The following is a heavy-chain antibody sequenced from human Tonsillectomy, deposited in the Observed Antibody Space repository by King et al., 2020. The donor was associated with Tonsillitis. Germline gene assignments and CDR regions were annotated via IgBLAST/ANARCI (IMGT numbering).Heavy chain of an antibody. CDR3: ARDIAVAGAFDY. CDR1: GFTFSSYW. CDR2: IKHDGNEK. V-gene: IGHV3-7*01. J-gene: IGHJ4*02. D-gene: IGHD6-19*01. Sequence: VQLVESGGGLVQPGGSLRLSCAASGFTFSSYWMSWVRQVPGKGLYEVANIKHDGNEKYYVDSVKGRFTISRDNAKNSLYLQMNSLRAEDTAVYYCARDIAVAGAFDYWGQGTLVTVSS.